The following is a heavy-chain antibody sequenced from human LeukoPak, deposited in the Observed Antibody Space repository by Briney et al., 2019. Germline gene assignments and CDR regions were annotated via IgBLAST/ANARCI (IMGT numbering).Heavy chain of an antibody. Sequence: SETLSLTCTVSGYSISSGYYWGWIRQPPGKGLEWIGSIYHSGSTYYNPSLKSRVTISVDTSKNQFSLKLSSVTAADTAEYYCARVTSDYYGSGSYSDFDYWGQGTLVTVSS. J-gene: IGHJ4*02. CDR1: GYSISSGYY. CDR3: ARVTSDYYGSGSYSDFDY. CDR2: IYHSGST. D-gene: IGHD3-10*01. V-gene: IGHV4-38-2*02.